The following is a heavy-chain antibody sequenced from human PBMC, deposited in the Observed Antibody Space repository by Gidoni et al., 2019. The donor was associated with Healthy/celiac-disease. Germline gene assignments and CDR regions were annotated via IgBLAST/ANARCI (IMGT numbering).Heavy chain of an antibody. D-gene: IGHD5-12*01. CDR1: GGSFTGYY. V-gene: IGHV4-34*01. J-gene: IGHJ4*02. Sequence: QVQLQQWGADLLKPSETLSLTCAVSGGSFTGYYWTWIRQPPGKGLDWIGEIKHTGTTNYNPSLKSRVTISVDTSKNQFSLKLSSVTAADTAVYYCARDGYNVGFDYWGQGTLVTVSS. CDR2: IKHTGTT. CDR3: ARDGYNVGFDY.